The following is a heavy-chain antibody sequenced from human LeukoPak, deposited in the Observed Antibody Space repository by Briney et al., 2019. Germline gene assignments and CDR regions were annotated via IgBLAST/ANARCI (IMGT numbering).Heavy chain of an antibody. D-gene: IGHD1-1*01. J-gene: IGHJ5*02. CDR1: GGSVSSHY. CDR3: ARDDTGTTGSWFGP. CDR2: IYYSGST. V-gene: IGHV4-59*02. Sequence: PSETLSLTCTVSGGSVSSHYWSWIRQPPGKGLEWIGYIYYSGSTNYNPSLKSRVTISVDTSKNQFSLKLSSVTAADTAVYYCARDDTGTTGSWFGPWGQGTLVTVSS.